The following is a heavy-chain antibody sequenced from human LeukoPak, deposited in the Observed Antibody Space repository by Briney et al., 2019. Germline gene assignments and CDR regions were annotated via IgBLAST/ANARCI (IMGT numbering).Heavy chain of an antibody. J-gene: IGHJ4*02. Sequence: PSETLSLTCTVSGGSIGSYYWSWIRQPPGKGLEWIGEINHSGSTNYNPSLKSRVTISVDTSKNQFSLKLSSVTAADTAVYYCARPDLGIFDYWGQGTLVTVSS. D-gene: IGHD3-16*01. CDR1: GGSIGSYY. CDR3: ARPDLGIFDY. CDR2: INHSGST. V-gene: IGHV4-34*01.